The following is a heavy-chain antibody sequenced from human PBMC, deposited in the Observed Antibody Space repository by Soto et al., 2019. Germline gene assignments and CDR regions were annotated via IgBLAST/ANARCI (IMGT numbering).Heavy chain of an antibody. CDR3: AKDPLRGGNYYFFYFDA. CDR1: GFTFSSYA. Sequence: EVQLVESGGTLSQTGGSLRLCCSASGFTFSSYAMNWVRQAPGKSLEWVAAISGNGRSTYYGDSVKGRFTISRDNSRNTVYLPINSLRVEDTALFFCAKDPLRGGNYYFFYFDAWGPGTLVTVSS. CDR2: ISGNGRST. J-gene: IGHJ4*01. V-gene: IGHV3-23*04. D-gene: IGHD2-21*02.